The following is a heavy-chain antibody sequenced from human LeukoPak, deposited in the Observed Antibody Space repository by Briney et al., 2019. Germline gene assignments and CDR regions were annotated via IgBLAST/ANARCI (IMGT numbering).Heavy chain of an antibody. CDR3: ARDGYCSSTSCYRNYYYYGMDV. Sequence: ASVKVSCKASGYTFTGYYMHWVRQAPGQGLEWMGWINPNSGGTNYAQKFQGRVTMTTDTSTSTAYMELRSLRSDDTAVYYCARDGYCSSTSCYRNYYYYGMDVWGQGTTVTVSS. CDR1: GYTFTGYY. D-gene: IGHD2-2*03. CDR2: INPNSGGT. J-gene: IGHJ6*02. V-gene: IGHV1-2*02.